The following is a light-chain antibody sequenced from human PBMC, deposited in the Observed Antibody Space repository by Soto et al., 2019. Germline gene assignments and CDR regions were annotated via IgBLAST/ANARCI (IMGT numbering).Light chain of an antibody. V-gene: IGLV2-14*01. CDR1: SSDVGFYNY. Sequence: QSALTQPPSVSGSPGQSINISCTGTSSDVGFYNYVSWYQQQHPGKAPKIMMYEVDNRPSGVSIRFSGSKSGNTASLTNSALLAEDEADYYCSSNARGSTYVFGTGTKLTVL. CDR3: SSNARGSTYV. CDR2: EVD. J-gene: IGLJ1*01.